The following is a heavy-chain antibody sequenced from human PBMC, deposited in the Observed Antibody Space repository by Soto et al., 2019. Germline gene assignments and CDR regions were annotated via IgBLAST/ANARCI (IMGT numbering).Heavy chain of an antibody. CDR2: IWHDGTIK. V-gene: IGHV3-33*01. CDR3: ARAQQLTVYGASDA. J-gene: IGHJ3*01. CDR1: GFSFSTYG. D-gene: IGHD3-9*01. Sequence: QEQLVESGGGVVQPGGSLRLSCAASGFSFSTYGMYWVRQAPGKGLEWVALIWHDGTIKYNEDSVRGRFTISRDNSKSTVYLHMNSLRAEDTAVYYCARAQQLTVYGASDAWGQGTMVIVSS.